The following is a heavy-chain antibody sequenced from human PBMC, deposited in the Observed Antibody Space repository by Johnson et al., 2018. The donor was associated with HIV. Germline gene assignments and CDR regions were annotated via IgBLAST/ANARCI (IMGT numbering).Heavy chain of an antibody. V-gene: IGHV3-9*01. CDR3: AKVRRAYYEDAFDI. Sequence: VQLVESGGGLVQPGRSLRLSCAASGFTYDDYAMHWVRQAPGKGLAWVSGISWNSGSIGYADSVKGRFSISRNNSRDTLYLQMNSLRPEDTAVYYCAKVRRAYYEDAFDIWGQGTMVTVSS. CDR1: GFTYDDYA. D-gene: IGHD3-22*01. J-gene: IGHJ3*02. CDR2: ISWNSGSI.